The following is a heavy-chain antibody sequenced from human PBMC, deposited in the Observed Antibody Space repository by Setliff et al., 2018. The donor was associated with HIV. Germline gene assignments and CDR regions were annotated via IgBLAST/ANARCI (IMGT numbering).Heavy chain of an antibody. V-gene: IGHV3-30*02. CDR2: IRNDGSDK. Sequence: GGSLRLSCAASDFTFSSYVMHWVRQAPGKGLEWVAYIRNDGSDKYAAVSLRGRVTISRDNSKNTLYLQMNSLRTEDTAVYFCAKNLYSSRWSPLDYWGQGTLVTVSS. CDR3: AKNLYSSRWSPLDY. D-gene: IGHD6-13*01. J-gene: IGHJ4*02. CDR1: DFTFSSYV.